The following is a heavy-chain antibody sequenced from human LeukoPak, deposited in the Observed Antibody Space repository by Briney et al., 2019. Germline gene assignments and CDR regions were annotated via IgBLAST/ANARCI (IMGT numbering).Heavy chain of an antibody. D-gene: IGHD2-21*02. J-gene: IGHJ4*02. V-gene: IGHV3-11*04. CDR2: IGTSGSPI. CDR1: GFSFSDYY. Sequence: GGSLRLSCAASGFSFSDYYMTWIRQAPGKGLEWASYIGTSGSPISYADSVKGRFTISRDNAKNSLYLHMNSLRAEDTAVYYCAGGKYCGGDCYSTWRYWGQGTLVTVSS. CDR3: AGGKYCGGDCYSTWRY.